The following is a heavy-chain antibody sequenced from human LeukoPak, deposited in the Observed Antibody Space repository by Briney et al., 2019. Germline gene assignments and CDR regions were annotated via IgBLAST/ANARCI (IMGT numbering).Heavy chain of an antibody. V-gene: IGHV3-23*01. Sequence: PGGSLRLSCAASGFTVSSYGMTWVRQAPGKGLEWVSAFSATDDSAQYAESVKGRFTISRDNSKSSLYLQMNSLRDEDTAVYYCSKARIAAAGTGAFDVWGQGTMVTVSS. CDR3: SKARIAAAGTGAFDV. D-gene: IGHD6-13*01. CDR1: GFTVSSYG. CDR2: FSATDDSA. J-gene: IGHJ3*01.